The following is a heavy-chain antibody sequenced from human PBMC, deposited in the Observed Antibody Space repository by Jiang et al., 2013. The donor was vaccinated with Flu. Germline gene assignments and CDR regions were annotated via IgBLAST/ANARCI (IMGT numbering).Heavy chain of an antibody. Sequence: VQLVESGGGVVQPGRSLRLSCAASGFTFSSYAMHWVRQAPGKGLEWVAVISYDGSNKYYADSVKGRFTISRDNSKNTLYLQMNSLRAEDTAVYYCASPETGYSYGYGENYWGQGTLVTVSS. J-gene: IGHJ4*02. D-gene: IGHD5-18*01. CDR3: ASPETGYSYGYGENY. CDR1: GFTFSSYA. CDR2: ISYDGSNK. V-gene: IGHV3-30*04.